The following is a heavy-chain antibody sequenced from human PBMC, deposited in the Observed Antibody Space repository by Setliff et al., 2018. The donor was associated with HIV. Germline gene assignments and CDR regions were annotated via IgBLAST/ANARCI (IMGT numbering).Heavy chain of an antibody. D-gene: IGHD6-25*01. CDR3: ARSRRRLDAFDI. CDR2: SGPENGET. J-gene: IGHJ3*02. CDR1: GYTLTELS. Sequence: ASVKVSCKVSGYTLTELSMHWVRQAPGKGLEWMGGSGPENGETIYAQKFQGRVTMTEDTSTDTAYMELNSLRSDDTAVYYCARSRRRLDAFDIWGQGTMVTVSS. V-gene: IGHV1-24*01.